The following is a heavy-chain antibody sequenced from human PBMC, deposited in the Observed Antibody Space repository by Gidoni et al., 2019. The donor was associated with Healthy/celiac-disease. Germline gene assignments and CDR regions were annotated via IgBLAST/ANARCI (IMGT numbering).Heavy chain of an antibody. CDR1: GGSISSSSYY. CDR3: ARQGQGDFDY. Sequence: QLQLQESGPGLVKPSETLSLTCTVSGGSISSSSYYWGWIRQPPGKGLEWIGSLYYSGSTYYNPSLKSRVTISVDTSKNQFSLKLSSVTAADTAVYYCARQGQGDFDYWGQGTLVTVSS. V-gene: IGHV4-39*01. J-gene: IGHJ4*02. CDR2: LYYSGST.